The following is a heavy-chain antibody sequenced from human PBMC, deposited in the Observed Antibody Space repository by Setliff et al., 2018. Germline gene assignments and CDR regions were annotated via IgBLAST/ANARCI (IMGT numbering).Heavy chain of an antibody. D-gene: IGHD2-15*01. CDR1: GGSISSHY. J-gene: IGHJ4*02. Sequence: ETLSLTCTVSGGSISSHYWSWIRQPPGKGLEWIGSIYYSGSTYYNPSLKSRVTISVDTSKNQFSLKLSSVTAADTAVYYCARHAQSGVAAPFDYWGQGTLVTVSS. V-gene: IGHV4-59*05. CDR3: ARHAQSGVAAPFDY. CDR2: IYYSGST.